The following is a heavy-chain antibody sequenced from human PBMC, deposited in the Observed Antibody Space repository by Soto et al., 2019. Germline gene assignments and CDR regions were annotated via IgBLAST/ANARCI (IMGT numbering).Heavy chain of an antibody. D-gene: IGHD3-10*01. V-gene: IGHV3-23*01. CDR3: ATVRRFGELRSLY. Sequence: EVQLLESGGGLVQPGGSLRLSFAASGFTFSSYAMSWVRPAPGKGLEGVSAIGVSGDTTYYADSVKGRFTISRDNSKNTLYLQMGSLRAEETAVYYCATVRRFGELRSLYWGQGTLVTVSS. CDR1: GFTFSSYA. CDR2: IGVSGDTT. J-gene: IGHJ4*02.